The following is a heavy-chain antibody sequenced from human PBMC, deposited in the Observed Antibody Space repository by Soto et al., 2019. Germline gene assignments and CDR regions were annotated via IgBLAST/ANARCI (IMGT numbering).Heavy chain of an antibody. J-gene: IGHJ6*02. CDR1: GGSISSYY. V-gene: IGHV4-59*01. CDR3: AREIRGYSGYELTSDYYGMDV. D-gene: IGHD5-12*01. CDR2: IYYSGST. Sequence: SETLSLTCTVSGGSISSYYWSWIRQPPGKGLEWIGYIYYSGSTNYNPSLKSRVTISVDTSKNQFSLKLSSVTAADTAVYYCAREIRGYSGYELTSDYYGMDVWGQGTTVT.